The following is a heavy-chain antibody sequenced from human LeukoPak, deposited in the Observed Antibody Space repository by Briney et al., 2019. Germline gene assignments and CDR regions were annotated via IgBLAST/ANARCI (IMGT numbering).Heavy chain of an antibody. D-gene: IGHD3-22*01. CDR3: ARHYYDSSGYYYFDY. CDR2: IYYSGST. V-gene: IGHV4-59*08. Sequence: PSETLSLTCTVSGDSISAYYWSWIRQPPEKGLEYIGYIYYSGSTDYNPSLKSRVTISVDTSKNQFSLKLSSVTAADTAVYYCARHYYDSSGYYYFDYWGQGTLVTVSA. CDR1: GDSISAYY. J-gene: IGHJ4*02.